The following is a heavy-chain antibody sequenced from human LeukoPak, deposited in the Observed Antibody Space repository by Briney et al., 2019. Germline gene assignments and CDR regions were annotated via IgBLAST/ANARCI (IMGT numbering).Heavy chain of an antibody. V-gene: IGHV1-69*06. CDR3: ARANDSRNPPHFDY. CDR1: GYTFTSYG. Sequence: GASVKVSCKASGYTFTSYGISWVRQAPGQGLEWMGGIIPIFGTANYAQKFRGRVTITADKTTRTAYMDLSSLRSEATAVYSCARANDSRNPPHFDYWGQGTLVTVSS. J-gene: IGHJ4*02. CDR2: IIPIFGTA. D-gene: IGHD3-16*01.